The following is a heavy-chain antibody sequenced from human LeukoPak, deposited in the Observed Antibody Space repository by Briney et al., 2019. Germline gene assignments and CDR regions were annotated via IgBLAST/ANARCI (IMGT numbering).Heavy chain of an antibody. D-gene: IGHD6-13*01. J-gene: IGHJ4*02. Sequence: GGSLRLSCAASGFTFSSSAMNWVRQAPGKGLEWVALISYDGRDIYYLDSVEGRFTISRDNSKNTVYLQMNSLRTEDTAVYYCAKPPKDDNASWYYYFDSWGQGTLVTVSS. CDR1: GFTFSSSA. CDR3: AKPPKDDNASWYYYFDS. V-gene: IGHV3-30*18. CDR2: ISYDGRDI.